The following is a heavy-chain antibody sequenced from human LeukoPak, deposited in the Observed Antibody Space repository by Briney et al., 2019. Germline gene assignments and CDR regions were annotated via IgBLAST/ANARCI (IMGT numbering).Heavy chain of an antibody. J-gene: IGHJ5*02. Sequence: SETLSLTCAVYGGSFSVYYWSWIRQPPGKGLEWIGEINHSGSTNYNPSLKSRVTISVDTSKNQFSLKLSSVTAADTAVYYCARGVYGSGSYYNVFVAWFDPWGQGTLVTVSS. V-gene: IGHV4-34*01. CDR2: INHSGST. CDR1: GGSFSVYY. D-gene: IGHD3-10*01. CDR3: ARGVYGSGSYYNVFVAWFDP.